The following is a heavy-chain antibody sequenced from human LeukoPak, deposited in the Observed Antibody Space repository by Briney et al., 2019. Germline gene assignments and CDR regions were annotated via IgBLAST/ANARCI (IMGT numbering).Heavy chain of an antibody. J-gene: IGHJ6*03. Sequence: GGSLRLSCAASGITFSSYAMSWVRQAPGKGLKWVSTINDNGDGTYYADSVKGRFTISRDNSYNTVSLQMNSLRDEDTGVYYCAKGSDIVVVPAAICYMDVWGKGTTVTVS. V-gene: IGHV3-23*01. CDR2: INDNGDGT. D-gene: IGHD2-2*02. CDR1: GITFSSYA. CDR3: AKGSDIVVVPAAICYMDV.